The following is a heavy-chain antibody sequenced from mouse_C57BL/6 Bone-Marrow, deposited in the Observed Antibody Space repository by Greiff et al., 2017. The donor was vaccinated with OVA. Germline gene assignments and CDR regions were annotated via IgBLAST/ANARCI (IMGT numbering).Heavy chain of an antibody. Sequence: QVQLQHSGAELARPGASVKLSCKASGYTFTSYGISWVKQRTGQGLEWIGEIYPRSGNTYYNEKFKGKATLTADKSSSTAYMELRSLTSEDSAVYFCERKGGYFYFDYWGQGTTLTVSS. CDR2: IYPRSGNT. J-gene: IGHJ2*01. CDR1: GYTFTSYG. V-gene: IGHV1-81*01. CDR3: ERKGGYFYFDY.